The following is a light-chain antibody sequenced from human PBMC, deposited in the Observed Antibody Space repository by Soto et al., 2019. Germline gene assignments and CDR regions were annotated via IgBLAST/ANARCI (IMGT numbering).Light chain of an antibody. V-gene: IGKV3-15*01. J-gene: IGKJ1*01. CDR3: QQYNNWPRT. Sequence: ELVMTQSPDTLSVSPGERATLSCRASQSVNTNLAWYQQKLGQAPRLLIYGASTRATGISARFSGSGSGTEFTLTISSIQSEDFAIYYCQQYNNWPRTFGQGTKVDI. CDR2: GAS. CDR1: QSVNTN.